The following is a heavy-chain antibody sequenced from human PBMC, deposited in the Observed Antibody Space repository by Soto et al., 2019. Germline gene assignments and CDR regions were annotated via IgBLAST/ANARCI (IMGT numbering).Heavy chain of an antibody. D-gene: IGHD3-10*01. J-gene: IGHJ6*02. CDR1: GASVRNYY. Sequence: SETLSLTCTVSGASVRNYYWSWIRQPAAGKGLEWIGHVSSSGSSHYRPSLKSRLAMSLDTSKNQLSLKLTSVTAADTAVYYCARARSSVPSRRGIGYYGMDVWGQGTTVTVS. CDR3: ARARSSVPSRRGIGYYGMDV. V-gene: IGHV4-4*07. CDR2: VSSSGSS.